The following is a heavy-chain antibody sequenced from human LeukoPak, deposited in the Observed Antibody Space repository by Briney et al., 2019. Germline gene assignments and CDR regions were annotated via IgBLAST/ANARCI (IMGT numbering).Heavy chain of an antibody. CDR1: GYTFIGYY. V-gene: IGHV1-2*02. CDR2: INSKSGGT. CDR3: ARGGDYYDSSGYYDDAFDI. Sequence: ASVKVSCKASGYTFIGYYVHWVRQAPGQGLEWMGWINSKSGGTNYAQKFQGRVTMTRDTSISTAYMELSRLRSGDTAVYYCARGGDYYDSSGYYDDAFDIWGHGTMVTVSS. J-gene: IGHJ3*02. D-gene: IGHD3-22*01.